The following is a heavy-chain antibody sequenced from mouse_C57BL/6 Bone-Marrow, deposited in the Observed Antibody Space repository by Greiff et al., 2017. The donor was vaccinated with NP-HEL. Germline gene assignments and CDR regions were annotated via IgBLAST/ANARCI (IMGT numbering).Heavy chain of an antibody. CDR2: IWRGGST. CDR3: VCLGSNYGYFDV. J-gene: IGHJ1*03. D-gene: IGHD3-3*01. V-gene: IGHV2-5*01. CDR1: GFSLTSYG. Sequence: QVQLQQSGPGLVQPSQSLSITCTVSGFSLTSYGVHWVRRSPGKGLEWLGVIWRGGSTDYNAAFMSRLSITKDNSKSQVFFKMNSLQADDTAIYYCVCLGSNYGYFDVWGTGTTVTASS.